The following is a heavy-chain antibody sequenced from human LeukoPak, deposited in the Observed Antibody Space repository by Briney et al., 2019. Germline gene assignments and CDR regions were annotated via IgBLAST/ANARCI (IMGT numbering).Heavy chain of an antibody. D-gene: IGHD2-2*01. CDR2: IIPIFGTA. CDR1: GGTFSSYA. Sequence: SVKVSCKASGGTFSSYAISWVRQAPGQGPEWMGGIIPIFGTANYAQKFQGRVTITADESTSTAYMELSSLRSEDTAVYYCARGRCSGTSCHYYYYYYYMDVWGKGTTVTVSS. J-gene: IGHJ6*03. V-gene: IGHV1-69*13. CDR3: ARGRCSGTSCHYYYYYYYMDV.